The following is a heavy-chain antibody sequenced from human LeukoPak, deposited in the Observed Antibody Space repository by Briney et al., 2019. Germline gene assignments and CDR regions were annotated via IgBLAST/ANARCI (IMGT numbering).Heavy chain of an antibody. V-gene: IGHV3-7*01. CDR1: GFTFSSYW. CDR3: AREAAGGLRGYYYYYMDV. CDR2: IKQDGSEK. Sequence: PGGSLRLSCAASGFTFSSYWMSWVRQAPGKGLEWVANIKQDGSEKYYVDSVKGRFTISRDNAKNSLYLQMNSLRAEDTAVYYCAREAAGGLRGYYYYYMDVWGKGTTVTVSS. J-gene: IGHJ6*03. D-gene: IGHD6-13*01.